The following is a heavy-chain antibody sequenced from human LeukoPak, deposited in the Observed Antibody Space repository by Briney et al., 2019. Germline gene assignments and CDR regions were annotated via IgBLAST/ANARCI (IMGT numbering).Heavy chain of an antibody. V-gene: IGHV3-30*03. Sequence: GGSLRLSCAASGFTFSSYGMHWVRQAPCKGLEWVAVISYDGSNKYYADSVKGRFTISRDNSKNTLYLQMNSLRAEDTAVYYCAREPFWSGYFSNLHFDYWGQGTLVTVSS. CDR1: GFTFSSYG. D-gene: IGHD3-3*01. J-gene: IGHJ4*02. CDR3: AREPFWSGYFSNLHFDY. CDR2: ISYDGSNK.